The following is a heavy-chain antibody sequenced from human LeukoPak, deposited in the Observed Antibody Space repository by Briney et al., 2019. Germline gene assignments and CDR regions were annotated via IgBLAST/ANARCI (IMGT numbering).Heavy chain of an antibody. CDR2: ISNDGSKK. CDR1: GFTFSPYA. CDR3: AKDGYCSSTSCYPNHFDS. J-gene: IGHJ4*02. D-gene: IGHD2-2*03. V-gene: IGHV3-30*18. Sequence: GGSLRLSCAAPGFTFSPYAMHWVRQAPGKGLEWVALISNDGSKKYYADSVKGRFTISRDNSKNTLDLQMNSLRAEDTAVYYCAKDGYCSSTSCYPNHFDSWGQGTQVTVSS.